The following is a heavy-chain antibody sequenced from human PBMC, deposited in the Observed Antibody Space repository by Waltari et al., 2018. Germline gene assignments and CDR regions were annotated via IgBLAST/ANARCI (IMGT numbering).Heavy chain of an antibody. V-gene: IGHV4-38-2*01. J-gene: IGHJ4*02. CDR2: IYHSGST. Sequence: QVQLQESGPGLVKPSETLSLTCAVSGYSISRGYYWGWIRQPPGKGLEWIGSIYHSGSTYYNPSLKSRVTISVDTSKNQFSLKLSSVTAADTAVYYCARVTTFDYWGQGTLVTVSS. CDR1: GYSISRGYY. D-gene: IGHD4-17*01. CDR3: ARVTTFDY.